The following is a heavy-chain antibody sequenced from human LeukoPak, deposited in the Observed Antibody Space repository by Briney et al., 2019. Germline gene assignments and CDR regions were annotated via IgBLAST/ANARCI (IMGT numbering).Heavy chain of an antibody. Sequence: GGSLRLSCAASGFTFSSYGMSWVRQAPGKGLEWVAFIRSDGSNKYYGDSVKGRFTISRDNSKNTLYLQMNSLRAEDTAVYYCAKDLSRSPDYWGQGTLVTVSS. V-gene: IGHV3-30*02. J-gene: IGHJ4*02. CDR1: GFTFSSYG. D-gene: IGHD6-13*01. CDR3: AKDLSRSPDY. CDR2: IRSDGSNK.